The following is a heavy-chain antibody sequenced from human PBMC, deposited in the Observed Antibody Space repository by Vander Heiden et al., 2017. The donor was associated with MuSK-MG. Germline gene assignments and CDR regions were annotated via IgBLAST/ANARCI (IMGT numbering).Heavy chain of an antibody. D-gene: IGHD3-22*01. J-gene: IGHJ4*02. CDR2: IIPILGIA. CDR1: GGTFSSYA. V-gene: IGHV1-69*04. CDR3: ARTDYYDSSGYSDY. Sequence: QVQLVQSGAEVKKPGSSVKVSCKASGGTFSSYAISWVRQAPGQGLEWMGRIIPILGIANYAQKCQGRVTITADKSTSTAYMELRSLRSEDTAVYYCARTDYYDSSGYSDYWGQGTMVTVSS.